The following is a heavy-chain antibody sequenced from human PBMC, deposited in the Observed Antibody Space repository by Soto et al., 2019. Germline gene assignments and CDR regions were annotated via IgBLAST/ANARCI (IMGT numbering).Heavy chain of an antibody. D-gene: IGHD3-22*01. J-gene: IGHJ3*02. CDR3: ARERGNTMIVVVITYDAFDI. Sequence: GGSLRLSCAASGFTFSSYAMHWVRQAPGKGLEWVAVISYDGSNKYYADSVKGRFTISRDNSKNTLYLQMNSLRAEDTAVYYCARERGNTMIVVVITYDAFDIWGQGTMVTVSS. CDR1: GFTFSSYA. V-gene: IGHV3-30-3*01. CDR2: ISYDGSNK.